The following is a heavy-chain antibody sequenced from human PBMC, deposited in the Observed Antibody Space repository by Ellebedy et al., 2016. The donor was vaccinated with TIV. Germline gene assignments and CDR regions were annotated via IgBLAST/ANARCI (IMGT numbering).Heavy chain of an antibody. J-gene: IGHJ4*02. Sequence: PGGSLRLSCSASGFTFSNYALHWVRQPPGKGLEHVSVISSRGGSIHYADSVKGRFIISRDNSKITLYLQMSSLRAEDTAVYYCVKRWDNWGQGTLVTVSS. CDR3: VKRWDN. CDR1: GFTFSNYA. CDR2: ISSRGGSI. V-gene: IGHV3-64D*09. D-gene: IGHD4-23*01.